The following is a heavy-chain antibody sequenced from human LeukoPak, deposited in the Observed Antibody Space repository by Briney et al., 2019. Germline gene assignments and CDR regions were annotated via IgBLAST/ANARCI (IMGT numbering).Heavy chain of an antibody. CDR2: ISAYNGKT. CDR3: ARDGLAGQGDY. V-gene: IGHV1-18*01. Sequence: ASVKVSCKASGYTFFTSDVSWVRQAPGQGLEWMGWISAYNGKTNYAQKFQGRVTITRDTSASTAYMELSSLRSEDTAVYYCARDGLAGQGDYWGQGTLVTVSS. J-gene: IGHJ4*02. CDR1: GYTFFTSD. D-gene: IGHD6-19*01.